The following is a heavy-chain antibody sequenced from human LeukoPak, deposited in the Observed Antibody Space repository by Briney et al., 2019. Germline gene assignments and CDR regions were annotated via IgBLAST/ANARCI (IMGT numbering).Heavy chain of an antibody. CDR3: ARGYYSSGRVSWFDP. CDR2: IYYSGST. V-gene: IGHV4-59*01. Sequence: SETLSLTCTVSGGSISSYYWSWIRQPPGKGLEWIGYIYYSGSTNYNPSLKSRVTISVDTSKNQFSLKLSSVTAADTAVYYCARGYYSSGRVSWFDPWGQGTLVTVSS. CDR1: GGSISSYY. D-gene: IGHD6-19*01. J-gene: IGHJ5*02.